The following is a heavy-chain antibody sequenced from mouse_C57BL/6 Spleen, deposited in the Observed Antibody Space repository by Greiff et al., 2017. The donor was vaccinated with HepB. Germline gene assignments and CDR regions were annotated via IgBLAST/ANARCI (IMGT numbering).Heavy chain of an antibody. J-gene: IGHJ2*01. CDR1: GFNIKDDY. Sequence: EVQRVESGAELVRPGASVKLSCTASGFNIKDDYMHWVKQRPEQGLEWIGWIDPENGDTEYASKFQGKATITAETSSNTASLQLSSLTSEDTAVYYCTTSILESQLRCEDYWGQGTTLTVSS. CDR2: IDPENGDT. V-gene: IGHV14-4*01. D-gene: IGHD3-2*02. CDR3: TTSILESQLRCEDY.